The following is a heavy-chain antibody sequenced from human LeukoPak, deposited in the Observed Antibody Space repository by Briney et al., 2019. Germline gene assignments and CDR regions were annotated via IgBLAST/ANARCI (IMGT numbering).Heavy chain of an antibody. CDR3: ARDSDDILTGYYSGSADYYYYYGMEV. J-gene: IGHJ6*04. Sequence: SVKVSCKASGGTFSSYAISWVRQAPGQGLEWMGGIIPIFGTANYAQKFQGRVTITADKSTSRAYMELSSLRYEDTAVYYCARDSDDILTGYYSGSADYYYYYGMEVWGKGTTVTVSS. V-gene: IGHV1-69*06. CDR2: IIPIFGTA. CDR1: GGTFSSYA. D-gene: IGHD3-9*01.